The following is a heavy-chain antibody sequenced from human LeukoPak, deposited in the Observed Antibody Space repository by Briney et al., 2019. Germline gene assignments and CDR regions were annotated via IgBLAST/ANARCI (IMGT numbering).Heavy chain of an antibody. CDR3: ARDRVKSDDILTGYPHYYYYFYMDV. V-gene: IGHV3-66*03. CDR2: IYRSGDT. D-gene: IGHD3-9*01. J-gene: IGHJ6*03. CDR1: GFTVNDNY. Sequence: PGGSLRLSCAASGFTVNDNYMSWVRQAPGKGLEWISVIYRSGDTYYADSVKGRLTVSRDNDQNTLYLQLNSLRPEDTAVYYCARDRVKSDDILTGYPHYYYYFYMDVWGKGTVVTVSS.